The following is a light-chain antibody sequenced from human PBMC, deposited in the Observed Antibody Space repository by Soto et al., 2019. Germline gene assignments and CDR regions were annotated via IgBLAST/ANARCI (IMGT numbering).Light chain of an antibody. CDR3: HQYNNWPPWT. CDR2: GAS. V-gene: IGKV3-15*01. J-gene: IGKJ1*01. CDR1: QSVSSN. Sequence: EIVLRQSPATRYVSPGERATLSCRASQSVSSNLAWYQQKPGQAPRLLIYGASTRATGIPARFSGSGSGTEFTLTISSLQSEDYAVYYCHQYNNWPPWTFGQGTKVDIK.